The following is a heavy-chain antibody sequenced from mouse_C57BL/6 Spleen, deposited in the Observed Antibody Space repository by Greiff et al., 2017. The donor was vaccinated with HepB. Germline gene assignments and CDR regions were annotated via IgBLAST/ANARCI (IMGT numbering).Heavy chain of an antibody. CDR2: ISDGGSYT. CDR1: GFTFSSYA. CDR3: ARDGTTLDY. V-gene: IGHV5-4*01. Sequence: EVKLMESGGGLVKPGGSLKLSCAASGFTFSSYAMSWVRQTPEKRLEWVATISDGGSYTYYPDNVKGRFTISRDNAKNNLYLQMSHLKSEDTAMYYCARDGTTLDYWGQGTTLTVSS. J-gene: IGHJ2*01. D-gene: IGHD5-5*01.